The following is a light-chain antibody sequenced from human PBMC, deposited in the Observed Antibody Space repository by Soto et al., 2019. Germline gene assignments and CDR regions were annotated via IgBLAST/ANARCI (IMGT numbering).Light chain of an antibody. CDR3: ASYITSNPPQVI. V-gene: IGLV2-18*02. J-gene: IGLJ2*01. Sequence: QSVLTQPPSVSGSPGQSVNISCTETSSDIDAYYHVSWYQKPPGTAPKLMIYDVFNRPSGVPDRFSGSKSGNTASLTISGLQVEDEADYYCASYITSNPPQVIFGGGTKLTVL. CDR2: DVF. CDR1: SSDIDAYYH.